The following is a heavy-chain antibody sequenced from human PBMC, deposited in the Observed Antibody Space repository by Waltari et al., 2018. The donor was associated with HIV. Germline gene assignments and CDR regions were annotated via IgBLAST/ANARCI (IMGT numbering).Heavy chain of an antibody. Sequence: EVQLVESGGGLVKPGGSLSLSCAASGFTFSGHTMNWVRQAPGKGLELVSSISSSGTYIYYVDSVQGRFTISRDNAKNSLYLQMNSLRVEDTAIYYCAKVDTHGYLPYNWGQGTLVTVSS. D-gene: IGHD5-12*01. J-gene: IGHJ4*02. CDR3: AKVDTHGYLPYN. CDR1: GFTFSGHT. V-gene: IGHV3-21*01. CDR2: ISSSGTYI.